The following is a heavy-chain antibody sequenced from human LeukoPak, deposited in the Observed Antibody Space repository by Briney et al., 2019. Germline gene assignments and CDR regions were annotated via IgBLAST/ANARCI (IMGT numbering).Heavy chain of an antibody. CDR1: GGSISSYY. V-gene: IGHV4-59*08. Sequence: SETLSLTCTVSGGSISSYYWSWIRQPPGKGLEWIGCIYYSGSTNYNPSLKSRVTISVDTSKNQFSLKLSSVTAADTAVYYCASYSSGWSANYYYYGMDVWGQGTTVTVSS. CDR3: ASYSSGWSANYYYYGMDV. J-gene: IGHJ6*02. CDR2: IYYSGST. D-gene: IGHD6-19*01.